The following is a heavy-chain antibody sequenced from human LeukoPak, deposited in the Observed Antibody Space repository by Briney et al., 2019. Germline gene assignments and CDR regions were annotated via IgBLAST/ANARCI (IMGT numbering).Heavy chain of an antibody. J-gene: IGHJ6*03. CDR1: GFTFSDYY. Sequence: SGGSLRLSCAASGFTFSDYYMSWIRQAPGKGLEWVAFIRYDGSNKYYADSVKGRFTISRDNSKNTLYLQMNSLRAEDTAVYYCAKDGVAIGYYYYYMDVWGKGTTVTVSS. D-gene: IGHD2-21*01. V-gene: IGHV3-30*02. CDR3: AKDGVAIGYYYYYMDV. CDR2: IRYDGSNK.